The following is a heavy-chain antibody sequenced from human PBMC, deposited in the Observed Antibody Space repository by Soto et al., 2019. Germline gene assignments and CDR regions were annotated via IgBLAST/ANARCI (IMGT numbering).Heavy chain of an antibody. D-gene: IGHD3-3*01. CDR2: IDPSDSYT. CDR3: ARQAIFGVIMVAFDI. CDR1: GYSFSSYW. J-gene: IGHJ3*02. Sequence: PGESLKISCNGSGYSFSSYWITWVRQMPGKGLEWMGRIDPSDSYTNYSPSFQGHVTILADKSISTAYLQWSSLKASDTAIYYCARQAIFGVIMVAFDIWGQGTMVTVSS. V-gene: IGHV5-10-1*01.